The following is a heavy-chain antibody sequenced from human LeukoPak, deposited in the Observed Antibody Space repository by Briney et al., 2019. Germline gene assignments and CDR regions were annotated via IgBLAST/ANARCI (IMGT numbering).Heavy chain of an antibody. J-gene: IGHJ4*02. CDR2: MNPNSGNT. V-gene: IGHV1-8*03. CDR1: GYTFTSYD. CDR3: ARGSRVTHSSSWGIYYFDY. Sequence: ASVKVSCKASGYTFTSYDINWVRQATGQGLEWMGWMNPNSGNTGYAQKFQGRVTITRNTSISTAYMKLGSLRSEDTAVYYCARGSRVTHSSSWGIYYFDYWGQGTLVTVSS. D-gene: IGHD6-13*01.